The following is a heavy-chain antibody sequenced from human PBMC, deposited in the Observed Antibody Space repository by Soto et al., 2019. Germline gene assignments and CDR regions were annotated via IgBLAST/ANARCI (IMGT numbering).Heavy chain of an antibody. V-gene: IGHV1-18*01. CDR1: GYTFTSYH. CDR2: ISAYNTNT. J-gene: IGHJ4*02. CDR3: ARDTPPTDY. Sequence: HVQLVQSGAEVKKPGASVKVSCKTSGYTFTSYHISWVRQAPGQGLEWIGWISAYNTNTNYAQKFQGRVTMTTDTLTSTAYMELRSLRSDDTAVYYCARDTPPTDYWGQGTLVTVSS.